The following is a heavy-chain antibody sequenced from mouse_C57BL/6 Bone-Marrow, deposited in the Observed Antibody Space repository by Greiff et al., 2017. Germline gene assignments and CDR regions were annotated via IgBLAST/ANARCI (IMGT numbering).Heavy chain of an antibody. V-gene: IGHV14-1*01. CDR1: GFNIKDYY. D-gene: IGHD2-14*01. CDR2: IDPEDGDT. Sequence: VQLQQSGAELVRPGASVKLSCTASGFNIKDYYMHWVKQRPEQGLEGIGRIDPEDGDTESAPKLQGKATMTADTSSNTAYLHLSSLTSEDTAVYYCTTTYYRGYWGQGTTLTVSS. CDR3: TTTYYRGY. J-gene: IGHJ2*01.